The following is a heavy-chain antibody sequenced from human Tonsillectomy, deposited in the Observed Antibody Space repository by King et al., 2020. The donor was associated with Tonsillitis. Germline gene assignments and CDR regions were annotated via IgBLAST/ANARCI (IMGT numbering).Heavy chain of an antibody. CDR2: ARNKVHRYTT. CDR3: ARGAYCSGGACYSGLDM. J-gene: IGHJ3*02. CDR1: GFTFSDHY. V-gene: IGHV3-72*01. Sequence: VQLVESGGGLVQPGGSLRLSCAASGFTFSDHYMDRVRQAPGKGLEWIGRARNKVHRYTTEYAASVKGRFTISRDDSKNSLYLQMNSLKTEDTAVYYCARGAYCSGGACYSGLDMWGQGTMVTVSS. D-gene: IGHD2-15*01.